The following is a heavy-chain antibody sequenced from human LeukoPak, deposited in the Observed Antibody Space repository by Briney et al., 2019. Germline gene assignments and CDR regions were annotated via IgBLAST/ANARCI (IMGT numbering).Heavy chain of an antibody. V-gene: IGHV4-61*02. CDR2: IYTSGST. Sequence: SETLSLACTVSGGSISSGGYYWSWIRQPAGKGLEWIGRIYTSGSTNYNPSLKSRVTMSVDTSKNQFSLQLSSVTAADTAVYYCRGVRFGELFDYWGQGTLVTVSS. J-gene: IGHJ4*02. CDR1: GGSISSGGYY. CDR3: RGVRFGELFDY. D-gene: IGHD3-10*01.